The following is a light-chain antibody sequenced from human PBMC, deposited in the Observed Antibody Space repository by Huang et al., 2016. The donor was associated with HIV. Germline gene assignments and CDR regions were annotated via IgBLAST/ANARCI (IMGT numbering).Light chain of an antibody. CDR1: QDISSS. Sequence: DIQLPQSPSSLSASVGGRVTITCRASQDISSSLAWYQQKPGKAPTLLLSAASRWESGVPSRFGGSGSGTEYTLIIDSLQPEDFASYLCQQYYLTPYSFGQGTKLEI. J-gene: IGKJ2*01. CDR3: QQYYLTPYS. V-gene: IGKV1-NL1*01. CDR2: AAS.